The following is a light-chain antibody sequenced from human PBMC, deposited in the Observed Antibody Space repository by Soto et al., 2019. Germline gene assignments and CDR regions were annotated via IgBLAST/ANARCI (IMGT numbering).Light chain of an antibody. Sequence: DIEMTQSPSTLSASVGDRVSITCRASQSISSWLAWYQQKPGKAPKLLIYAASTLQSGVPSRFSGSGSGAEFTLTIDNLQPEDFATYYCQQYHLYWTFGPGTKVDI. CDR3: QQYHLYWT. J-gene: IGKJ1*01. V-gene: IGKV1-5*01. CDR2: AAS. CDR1: QSISSW.